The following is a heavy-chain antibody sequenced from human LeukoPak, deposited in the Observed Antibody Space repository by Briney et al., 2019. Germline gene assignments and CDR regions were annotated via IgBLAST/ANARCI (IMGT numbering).Heavy chain of an antibody. CDR1: GGSISSGRYY. J-gene: IGHJ4*02. D-gene: IGHD5-24*01. V-gene: IGHV4-61*02. CDR2: IYTSGST. Sequence: KTSETLSLTCTVSGGSISSGRYYWSWIRQPAGKGLEWIGRIYTSGSTNYNPSLKSRVTISVDTSKNQFSLWLTSVTAADTAFYYCARDREDVAVSAMDYWGQGTLVTVSS. CDR3: ARDREDVAVSAMDY.